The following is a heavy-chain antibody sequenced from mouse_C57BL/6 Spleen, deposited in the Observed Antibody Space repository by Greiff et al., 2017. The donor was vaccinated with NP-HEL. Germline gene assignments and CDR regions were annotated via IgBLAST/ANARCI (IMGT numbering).Heavy chain of an antibody. V-gene: IGHV1-64*01. CDR2: IHPNSGST. CDR3: GRRDDGSNHDFDY. D-gene: IGHD1-1*01. CDR1: GYTFTSYW. Sequence: VQLQQPGAELVKPGASVKLSCKASGYTFTSYWMHWVKQRPGQGLEWIGMIHPNSGSTNYNEKFKSKATLTVDKSSSTAYMQLSSLTSEDSAVYYCGRRDDGSNHDFDYWGQGTTLTVSS. J-gene: IGHJ2*01.